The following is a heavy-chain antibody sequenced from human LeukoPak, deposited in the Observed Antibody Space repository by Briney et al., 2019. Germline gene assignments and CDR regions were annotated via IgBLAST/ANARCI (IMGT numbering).Heavy chain of an antibody. CDR1: GGSFSGYY. CDR3: ARVAAAGTEIGY. V-gene: IGHV4-34*01. D-gene: IGHD6-13*01. CDR2: INHSGST. J-gene: IGHJ4*02. Sequence: KPSETLSLTCAVYGGSFSGYYWSWIRQPPGKGLEWIGEINHSGSTNYNPSLKSRVTISVDTSKNQFSLKLSSVTAADTAVYYCARVAAAGTEIGYWGQGTLVTVSS.